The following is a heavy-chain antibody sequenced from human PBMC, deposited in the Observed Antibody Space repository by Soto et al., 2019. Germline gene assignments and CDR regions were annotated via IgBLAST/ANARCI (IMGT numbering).Heavy chain of an antibody. CDR1: GFTFSSYG. D-gene: IGHD5-12*01. Sequence: QVQLVESGGGVVQRGRSLRLSCAASGFTFSSYGMHWVRQAPGKGLEWVAVIWYDGSNKYYADSVKGRFTISRDNSKNTLYLQMNSLRAEDTAVYYCARDVLYDDGAFDIWGQGTMVTVSS. V-gene: IGHV3-33*01. CDR2: IWYDGSNK. J-gene: IGHJ3*02. CDR3: ARDVLYDDGAFDI.